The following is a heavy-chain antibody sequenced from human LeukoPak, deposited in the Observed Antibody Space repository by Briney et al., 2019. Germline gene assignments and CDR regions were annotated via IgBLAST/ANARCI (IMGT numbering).Heavy chain of an antibody. D-gene: IGHD4/OR15-4a*01. CDR2: MNPNSGNT. CDR3: ARKNYGSNRWFDP. Sequence: ASVKVSCKASRYTFTSYDINWVRQATGQGLEWMGWMNPNSGNTGYAQKFQGRVTMTRNTSISTAYMKLSSLRSEETAVYYCARKNYGSNRWFDPWGQGTLVTVSS. J-gene: IGHJ5*02. V-gene: IGHV1-8*01. CDR1: RYTFTSYD.